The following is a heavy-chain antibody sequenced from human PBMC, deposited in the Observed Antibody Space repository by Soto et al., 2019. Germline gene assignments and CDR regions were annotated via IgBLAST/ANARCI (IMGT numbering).Heavy chain of an antibody. V-gene: IGHV3-74*01. CDR2: MNSDGTTI. Sequence: PGGSLRLSCAASGFTFSSYCMHWVRQAPGKGLVWVSRMNSDGTTINYAASVKGRFTISRDNAKNTLYLQVNRLSAEDTAVYYCATGGLFRFDYWGQGTLVTVSS. J-gene: IGHJ4*02. CDR1: GFTFSSYC. D-gene: IGHD3-16*01. CDR3: ATGGLFRFDY.